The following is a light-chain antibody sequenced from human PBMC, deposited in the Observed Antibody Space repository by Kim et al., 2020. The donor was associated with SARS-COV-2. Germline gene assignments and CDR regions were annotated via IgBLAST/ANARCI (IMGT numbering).Light chain of an antibody. CDR1: RLRTSV. V-gene: IGLV3-19*01. CDR2: GEY. Sequence: VALGHTVMIRWQGNRLRTSVASWYKQKPGPAPVLVMYGEYGRPSGIPDRFSGSSSGNTASLTIIGAQAEDEADYYCNCRDSSGNRVFGGGTKVTVL. CDR3: NCRDSSGNRV. J-gene: IGLJ3*02.